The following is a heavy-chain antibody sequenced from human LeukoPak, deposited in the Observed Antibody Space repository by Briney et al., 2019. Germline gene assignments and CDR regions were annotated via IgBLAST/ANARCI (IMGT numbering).Heavy chain of an antibody. J-gene: IGHJ4*02. CDR1: GLTFSSYA. Sequence: GGSLRLSCAASGLTFSSYAMSWVRQAPGKGLEWVSAISGSGGSTYYADSVKGRFTISRDNSKNTLYLQMNSLRAEDTAVYYCARGSDYVWGSYLLDYWGQGTLVTVSS. V-gene: IGHV3-23*01. CDR3: ARGSDYVWGSYLLDY. CDR2: ISGSGGST. D-gene: IGHD3-16*02.